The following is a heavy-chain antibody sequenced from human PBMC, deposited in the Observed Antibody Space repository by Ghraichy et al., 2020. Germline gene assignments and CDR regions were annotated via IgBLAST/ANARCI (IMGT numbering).Heavy chain of an antibody. CDR3: ARDWNGMDV. CDR2: IWYDGSNK. Sequence: LSLTCAASGFTFSSYAMHWVRQAPGKGLEWVAVIWYDGSNKYYADSVKGRFTISRDNSKNTLYLQRNSLRAEDTAVYYCARDWNGMDVWGQGTTVTVSS. J-gene: IGHJ6*02. V-gene: IGHV3-33*01. CDR1: GFTFSSYA. D-gene: IGHD1-1*01.